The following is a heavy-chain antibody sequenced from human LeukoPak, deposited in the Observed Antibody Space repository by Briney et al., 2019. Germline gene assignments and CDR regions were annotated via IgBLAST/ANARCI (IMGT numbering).Heavy chain of an antibody. Sequence: GGSLRLSFAASGFTFSSYGMHWVRQAPGKGLEWVAFIRYDGSNKYYADSVKGRFTISRDNSKNTLYLQMNSLRAEDTAVYYCARDGGYGSGSYLDYWGQGTLVTVSS. CDR1: GFTFSSYG. CDR2: IRYDGSNK. D-gene: IGHD3-10*01. J-gene: IGHJ4*02. V-gene: IGHV3-30*02. CDR3: ARDGGYGSGSYLDY.